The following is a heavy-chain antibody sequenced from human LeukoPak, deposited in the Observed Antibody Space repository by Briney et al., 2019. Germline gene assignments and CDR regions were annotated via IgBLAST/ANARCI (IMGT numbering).Heavy chain of an antibody. CDR2: IYSDGTT. D-gene: IGHD6-19*01. CDR1: AFTVSTNY. CDR3: AKDLVAVARYYYYYGMDV. J-gene: IGHJ6*02. Sequence: PGGSLRLSCAASAFTVSTNYMSWVRQAPGKGLEWVSVIYSDGTTYYADSVKGRFTISRDNSKNTLYLQMNSLRAEDTAVYYCAKDLVAVARYYYYYGMDVWGQGTTVTVSS. V-gene: IGHV3-53*01.